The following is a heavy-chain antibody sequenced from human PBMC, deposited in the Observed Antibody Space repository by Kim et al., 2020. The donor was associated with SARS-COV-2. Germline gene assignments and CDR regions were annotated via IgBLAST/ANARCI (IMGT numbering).Heavy chain of an antibody. CDR1: GFTFSSSE. V-gene: IGHV3-48*03. J-gene: IGHJ3*02. Sequence: GGSLRLSFAASGFTFSSSEMNWVRHAPGVGREWGSYIMSRGSTIYYEDAVKGRFTISRDNAKNSLYLQMHSLRAEDTAVYYCARLNDFWSDLDAFDIWGQATMVTVSS. CDR3: ARLNDFWSDLDAFDI. CDR2: IMSRGSTI. D-gene: IGHD3-3*01.